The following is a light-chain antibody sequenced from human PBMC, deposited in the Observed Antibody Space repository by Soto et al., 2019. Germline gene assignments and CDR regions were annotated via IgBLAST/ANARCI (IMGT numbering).Light chain of an antibody. CDR2: DAS. Sequence: EIVMTQSPATQSVSPGESATLSCRARQNVNSHLAWFQQKPGQAPRLLIYDASNRATGIPDRFSGSGSGTDFTLTISRLEPEDFAVYYCQQYGSSGTFGQGTKVDIK. CDR1: QNVNSH. J-gene: IGKJ1*01. CDR3: QQYGSSGT. V-gene: IGKV3-20*01.